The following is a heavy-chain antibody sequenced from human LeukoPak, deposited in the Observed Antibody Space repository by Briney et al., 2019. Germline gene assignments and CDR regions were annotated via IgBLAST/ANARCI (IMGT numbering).Heavy chain of an antibody. D-gene: IGHD2-15*01. J-gene: IGHJ3*02. CDR3: AREGFSANAFDI. CDR1: GFTFSSYS. CDR2: ISSSSSYI. V-gene: IGHV3-21*01. Sequence: PGGSLRLSCAASGFTFSSYSMNWVRQAPGKGLEWVSSISSSSSYIYYADSVKGRFTISKDNAKNSLYLQMNSLRAEDTAVYYCAREGFSANAFDIWGQGTMVTVSS.